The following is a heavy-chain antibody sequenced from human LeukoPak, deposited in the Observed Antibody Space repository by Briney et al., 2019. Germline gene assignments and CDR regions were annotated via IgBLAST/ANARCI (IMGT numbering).Heavy chain of an antibody. Sequence: GGSLRLSCAASGFTFSSYGMHWVCQAPGKGLEWVAVISYDGSNKYYADSVKGRFTISRDNSKNTLYLQMNSLRAEDTAVYYCAKVMWTGRGMDYWGQGTLVTVSS. V-gene: IGHV3-30*18. CDR1: GFTFSSYG. CDR3: AKVMWTGRGMDY. J-gene: IGHJ4*02. CDR2: ISYDGSNK. D-gene: IGHD6-13*01.